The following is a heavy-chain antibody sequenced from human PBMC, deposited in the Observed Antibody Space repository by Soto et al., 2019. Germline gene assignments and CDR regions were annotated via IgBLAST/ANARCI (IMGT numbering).Heavy chain of an antibody. CDR3: TTGRGWELLLWAFDI. CDR1: GFTVSSNY. J-gene: IGHJ3*02. Sequence: EVQLVETGGGLIQPGGSLRLSCAVSGFTVSSNYMSWVRQAPGKGLEWVSVIYSGGTTYYADSVKGRFTISRDYSKNTLYLQMNSLKTEDTAVYYCTTGRGWELLLWAFDIWGQGTMVTVSS. V-gene: IGHV3-53*02. CDR2: IYSGGTT. D-gene: IGHD1-26*01.